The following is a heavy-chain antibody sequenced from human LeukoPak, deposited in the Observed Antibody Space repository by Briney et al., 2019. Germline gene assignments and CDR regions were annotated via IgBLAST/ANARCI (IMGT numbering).Heavy chain of an antibody. Sequence: GGSLRLSCEASGFTFTTYSMTWVRQAPGKGLEWVSIISSGSSAIFSADALKGRFTISRDDAKNLLYLDMNSLRAEDTAVYYCAKEEGLGELSYWGQGTLVTVSS. V-gene: IGHV3-21*01. CDR1: GFTFTTYS. D-gene: IGHD3-10*01. CDR2: ISSGSSAI. J-gene: IGHJ4*02. CDR3: AKEEGLGELSY.